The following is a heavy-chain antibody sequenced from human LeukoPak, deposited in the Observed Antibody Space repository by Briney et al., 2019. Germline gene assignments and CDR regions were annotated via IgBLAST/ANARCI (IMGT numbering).Heavy chain of an antibody. D-gene: IGHD2-2*01. Sequence: SETLSLTCTVSGCSISSYYWSWIRQPPGKGLEWIGYIYYSGSTNYNPSLKSRVTISVDTSKNQFSLKLSSVTAADTAVYYCAREVVVVPGYFDYWGQGTLVTVSS. CDR2: IYYSGST. J-gene: IGHJ4*02. V-gene: IGHV4-59*12. CDR1: GCSISSYY. CDR3: AREVVVVPGYFDY.